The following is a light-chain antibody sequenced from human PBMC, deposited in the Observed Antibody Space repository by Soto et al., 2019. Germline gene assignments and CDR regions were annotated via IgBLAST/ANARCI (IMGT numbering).Light chain of an antibody. CDR3: QQYDTTPWT. Sequence: DIVMTQSPDSLAVSLGERATINCKSSQSVLYRSNNKNYLAWYQQKPGQPPRLLIYWASTRESGVPDRFSGSGSGTDFTLTISSLQAEDVAVYYCQQYDTTPWTFGQGTKVELK. V-gene: IGKV4-1*01. CDR1: QSVLYRSNNKNY. J-gene: IGKJ1*01. CDR2: WAS.